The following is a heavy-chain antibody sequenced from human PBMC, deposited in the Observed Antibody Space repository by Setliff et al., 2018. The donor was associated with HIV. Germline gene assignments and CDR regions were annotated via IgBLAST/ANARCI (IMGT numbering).Heavy chain of an antibody. CDR3: ARGLYYFDY. CDR1: GDPISSGSYY. Sequence: SETLSLTCTVSGDPISSGSYYWGWIRQPPGKGLEWIGSMYYSGTTYYNPSLKSRVTISVDTSKSQFSLKLSSVTAADTAVYYCARGLYYFDYWGQGTLVTVSS. CDR2: MYYSGTT. V-gene: IGHV4-39*01. J-gene: IGHJ4*02.